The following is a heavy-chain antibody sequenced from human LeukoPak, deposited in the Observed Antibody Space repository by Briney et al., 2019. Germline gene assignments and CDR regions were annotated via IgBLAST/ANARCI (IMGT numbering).Heavy chain of an antibody. CDR3: ARDFGILTGYFDY. Sequence: GGSLRLSCAASGFTFSSYWMSWVRQAPGKGLEWVANIKQDGSEKYYVDSVKGRFTISRDNAKNSLYLQMNSLRAEDTAVYYCARDFGILTGYFDYWGQGTLVTVSS. V-gene: IGHV3-7*01. CDR1: GFTFSSYW. CDR2: IKQDGSEK. J-gene: IGHJ4*02. D-gene: IGHD3-9*01.